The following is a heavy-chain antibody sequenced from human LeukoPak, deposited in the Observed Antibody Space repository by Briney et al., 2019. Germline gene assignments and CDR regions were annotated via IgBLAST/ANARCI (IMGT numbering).Heavy chain of an antibody. CDR2: INPNSGGT. V-gene: IGHV1-2*02. CDR1: GYTFTGYN. J-gene: IGHJ6*02. CDR3: ARDFPPDYGDYRSEYFGMDV. D-gene: IGHD4-17*01. Sequence: GASVTLSCKASGYTFTGYNMHWVRQAPGQGLEWMGWINPNSGGTNYAQKFQGRVTMIRDTSISTPYMELSRLRSDDTAVYYCARDFPPDYGDYRSEYFGMDVWGQGTTVTVSS.